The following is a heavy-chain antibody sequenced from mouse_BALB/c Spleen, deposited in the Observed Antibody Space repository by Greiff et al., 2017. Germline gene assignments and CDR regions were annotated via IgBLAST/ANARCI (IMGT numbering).Heavy chain of an antibody. V-gene: IGHV1-80*01. CDR3: ARSLLRYYFDY. J-gene: IGHJ2*01. CDR1: GYAFSSYW. D-gene: IGHD1-2*01. CDR2: IYPGDGDT. Sequence: QVQLQQSGAELVRPGSSVKISCKASGYAFSSYWMNWVKQRPGQGLEWIGQIYPGDGDTNYNGKFKGKATLTADKSSSTAYMQLSSLTSEDSAVYFCARSLLRYYFDYWGQGTTLTVAS.